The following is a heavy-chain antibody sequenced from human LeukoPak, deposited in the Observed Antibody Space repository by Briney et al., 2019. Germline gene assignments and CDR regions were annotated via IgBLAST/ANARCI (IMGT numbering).Heavy chain of an antibody. Sequence: GGSLRLSCAASGFTVSTNYMSWVHQAPGKGLEWVAVIYSGGSTYYADSVKGRFTISRDNSKNTLYLQMNSLRAEDTAVYYCAMDRTLDPWGQGTLVTVSS. J-gene: IGHJ5*02. CDR2: IYSGGST. D-gene: IGHD3/OR15-3a*01. CDR3: AMDRTLDP. V-gene: IGHV3-66*01. CDR1: GFTVSTNY.